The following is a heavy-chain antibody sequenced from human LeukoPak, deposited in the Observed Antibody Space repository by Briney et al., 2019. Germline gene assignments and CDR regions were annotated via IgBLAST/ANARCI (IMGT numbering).Heavy chain of an antibody. Sequence: SETLSLICTVSGGSISSYYWSWIRQPPGKGLGWIGYIYTSGSTNYNPSLKSRVTISVDTSKNQFSLRLSSVTAADTAVYYCARHLGLRYLNGFDPWGQGTLVTVSS. CDR2: IYTSGST. J-gene: IGHJ5*02. CDR3: ARHLGLRYLNGFDP. V-gene: IGHV4-4*09. CDR1: GGSISSYY. D-gene: IGHD1-14*01.